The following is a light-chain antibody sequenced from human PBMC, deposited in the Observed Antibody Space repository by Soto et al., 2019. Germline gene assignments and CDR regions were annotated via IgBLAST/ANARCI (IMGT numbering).Light chain of an antibody. Sequence: QSALTQPPSVSGAPGQRVTISCTGSSSNIGAGYDVHWYQQLPGTAPKLLIYGNSNRPSGVPDRFSGSKSGTSASLAITGLQAEDEADYYCQSYDSSLSEGVFGTGTKVTVL. V-gene: IGLV1-40*01. CDR1: SSNIGAGYD. CDR3: QSYDSSLSEGV. J-gene: IGLJ1*01. CDR2: GNS.